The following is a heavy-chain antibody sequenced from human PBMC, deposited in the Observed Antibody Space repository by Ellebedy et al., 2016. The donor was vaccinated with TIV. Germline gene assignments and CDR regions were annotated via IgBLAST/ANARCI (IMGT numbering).Heavy chain of an antibody. D-gene: IGHD3-22*01. J-gene: IGHJ4*02. CDR3: AEGRNYYDSRAYCGY. V-gene: IGHV3-48*02. CDR1: GLTFSSYS. CDR2: ISRSSNI. Sequence: GESLKISCAAYGLTFSSYSMNWVRQSPGKVLEWVSYISRSSNIYYADSVKGRFTISRDNAKNSLYLQMNSLKDADTAVYYCAEGRNYYDSRAYCGYWGQGTLVTVPS.